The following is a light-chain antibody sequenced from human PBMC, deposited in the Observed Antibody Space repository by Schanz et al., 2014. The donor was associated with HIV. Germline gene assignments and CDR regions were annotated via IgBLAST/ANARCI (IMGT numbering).Light chain of an antibody. J-gene: IGKJ1*01. CDR3: QQYGNSPRT. V-gene: IGKV3-15*01. Sequence: EIVMTQSPATLYVSPGEGATLSCRASQSISNNLAWYQHKPGQAPRLLIYGAFTRATGIPVRFSGRGSGTEFTLTISRLEPEDFAVYYCQQYGNSPRTFGQGTKVDLK. CDR2: GAF. CDR1: QSISNN.